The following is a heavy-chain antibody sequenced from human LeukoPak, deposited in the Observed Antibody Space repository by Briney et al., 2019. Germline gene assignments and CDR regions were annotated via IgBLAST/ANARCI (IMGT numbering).Heavy chain of an antibody. CDR1: GFIFSTYG. CDR3: ARVGGH. J-gene: IGHJ4*02. Sequence: GGSLRLSCAASGFIFSTYGMSWVRQVPGKGLEWVSAITYSGGSTYYADSVRGRFIISRDNSKNTLYLQMNSLRVEDTAVYYCARVGGHWGQGTLVTVSS. D-gene: IGHD3-10*01. CDR2: ITYSGGST. V-gene: IGHV3-23*01.